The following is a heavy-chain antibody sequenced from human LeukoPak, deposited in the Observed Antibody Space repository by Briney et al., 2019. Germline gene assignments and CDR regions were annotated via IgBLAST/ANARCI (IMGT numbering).Heavy chain of an antibody. J-gene: IGHJ6*03. CDR2: IIPIFGTA. D-gene: IGHD1-14*01. Sequence: ASVKVSCKASGYTFTSYDINWVRQATGQGLEWMGGIIPIFGTANYAQKFQGRVTITTDESTSTAYMELSSLRSEDTAVYYCARAGPRVGDYYYYYMDVWGKGTTVTVSS. CDR3: ARAGPRVGDYYYYYMDV. CDR1: GYTFTSYD. V-gene: IGHV1-69*05.